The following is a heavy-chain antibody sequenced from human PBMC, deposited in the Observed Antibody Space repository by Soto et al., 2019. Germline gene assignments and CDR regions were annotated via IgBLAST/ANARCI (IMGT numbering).Heavy chain of an antibody. CDR3: AHASADPLALGGFIVNFDS. CDR2: IYWNDDK. D-gene: IGHD3-16*02. V-gene: IGHV2-5*01. CDR1: GFSLSTSGVG. J-gene: IGHJ4*02. Sequence: QITLKESGPTLVKPTQPLTLTCTFSGFSLSTSGVGVGWIRQPPGKALEWLALIYWNDDKRYSPSLKSRLTITKDTPKNPVVLTLTNMDPVDTATYYCAHASADPLALGGFIVNFDSWGQRTLVTVCS.